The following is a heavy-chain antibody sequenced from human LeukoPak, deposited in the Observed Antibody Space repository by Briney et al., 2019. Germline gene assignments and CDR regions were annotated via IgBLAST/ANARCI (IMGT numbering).Heavy chain of an antibody. Sequence: SETLSLTCAVSGYSISSGYYWIWIRQPPGKGLEWIGSISHSGSTYYNPSLQSRVTISVDTSKNQFSLNLSSVTAADTAVYYCARPTSGTYYGRAFDIWGQGTMVTVSS. J-gene: IGHJ3*02. CDR2: ISHSGST. D-gene: IGHD1-26*01. CDR1: GYSISSGYY. V-gene: IGHV4-38-2*01. CDR3: ARPTSGTYYGRAFDI.